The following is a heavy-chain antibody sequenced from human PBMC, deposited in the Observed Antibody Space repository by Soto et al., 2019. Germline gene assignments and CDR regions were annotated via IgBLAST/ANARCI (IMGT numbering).Heavy chain of an antibody. V-gene: IGHV1-2*04. CDR2: INPNSGGT. J-gene: IGHJ6*02. Sequence: ASVKVSCKASGYTFTGYYMHWVRQAPGQGLEWMGWINPNSGGTNYAQKFQGWVTMTRDTSISTAYMELSRLRSDDTAVYYCARSKVGYYGSGSYYDEYGMDVWGHGTTGTLSS. CDR3: ARSKVGYYGSGSYYDEYGMDV. D-gene: IGHD3-10*01. CDR1: GYTFTGYY.